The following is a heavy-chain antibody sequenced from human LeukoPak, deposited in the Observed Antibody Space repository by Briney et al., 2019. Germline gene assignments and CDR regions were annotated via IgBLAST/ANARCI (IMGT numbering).Heavy chain of an antibody. Sequence: SETLSLTCTVSGGSISSYYWSWIRQPPGKGLEWIGYIFYSGSTKYNPSLKSRVTISVDTSKNQFSLKLSSVTAADTAVYYCARHGSVSSGALVWGQGTLVTVSS. J-gene: IGHJ4*02. D-gene: IGHD3-22*01. CDR2: IFYSGST. CDR1: GGSISSYY. CDR3: ARHGSVSSGALV. V-gene: IGHV4-59*08.